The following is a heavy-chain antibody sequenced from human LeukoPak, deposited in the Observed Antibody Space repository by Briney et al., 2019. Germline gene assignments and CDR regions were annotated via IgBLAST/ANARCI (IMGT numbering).Heavy chain of an antibody. D-gene: IGHD2-21*02. CDR2: VYYSGTT. CDR3: ARGHCDGGTCYYPFDI. CDR1: GVSIISYY. J-gene: IGHJ3*02. V-gene: IGHV4-59*01. Sequence: PSETLSLTCTVSGVSIISYYYNWLRQPPGKGLEWVGFVYYSGTTNYNPSLKSRVTISIDTSKRQFSLNLSSVTAADTAVYFCARGHCDGGTCYYPFDIWDQGTMVTVSS.